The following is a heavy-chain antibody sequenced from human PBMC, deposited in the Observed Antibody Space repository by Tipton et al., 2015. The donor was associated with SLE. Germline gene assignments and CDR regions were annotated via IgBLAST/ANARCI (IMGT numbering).Heavy chain of an antibody. V-gene: IGHV3-7*03. CDR3: VKDVTPIWGGYDTHFDY. CDR1: GFNFSRYW. D-gene: IGHD5-12*01. CDR2: IKYDGSEK. J-gene: IGHJ4*02. Sequence: SLRLSCVASGFNFSRYWMSWVRRAPGKGLGWVANIKYDGSEKHFVGSVKGRFTISRDNAKDSLYLQMNSLRVDDTALYYCVKDVTPIWGGYDTHFDYWGQGILVTVSS.